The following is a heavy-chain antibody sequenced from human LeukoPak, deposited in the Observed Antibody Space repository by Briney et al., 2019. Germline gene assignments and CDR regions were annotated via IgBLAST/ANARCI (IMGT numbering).Heavy chain of an antibody. CDR1: GFSLYTYS. CDR2: ITSTSTYI. J-gene: IGHJ4*02. CDR3: AKDLVGAAAGPVFDY. D-gene: IGHD6-13*01. Sequence: GESLRLSCAVSGFSLYTYSMNWVRQAPGKGLEWVSSITSTSTYIYYADSVKGRFTISRDNAKNSLYLQMNSLRAEDTAVYYCAKDLVGAAAGPVFDYWGQGTLVTVSS. V-gene: IGHV3-21*04.